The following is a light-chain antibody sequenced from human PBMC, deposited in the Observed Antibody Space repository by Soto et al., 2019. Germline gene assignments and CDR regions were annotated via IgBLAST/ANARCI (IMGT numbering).Light chain of an antibody. V-gene: IGKV3-15*01. Sequence: EIVMTQSPATLSVSPGERATLSCRASQSVNNNLAWYQQKPGQAPSLLIYGASTRATGIPARFSGSGSGTEFTLTISSLQSEDFAVYYCQQYNNWPLWTFGQGTKVDIK. CDR3: QQYNNWPLWT. J-gene: IGKJ1*01. CDR2: GAS. CDR1: QSVNNN.